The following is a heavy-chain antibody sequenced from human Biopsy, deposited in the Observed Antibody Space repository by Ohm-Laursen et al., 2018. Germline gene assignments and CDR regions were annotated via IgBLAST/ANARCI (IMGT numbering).Heavy chain of an antibody. CDR1: GGSISSNYYY. V-gene: IGHV4-39*01. Sequence: GTLSLTCTVSGGSISSNYYYWGWIRQPPGKGLAWIGSIYYRGNTNYNPSLKSRVTISVDTSKNQFSLKLSAATAAETAVFYCARHGSQGYCTGGSCVDYWGQGALVTVSS. J-gene: IGHJ4*02. CDR2: IYYRGNT. D-gene: IGHD2-15*01. CDR3: ARHGSQGYCTGGSCVDY.